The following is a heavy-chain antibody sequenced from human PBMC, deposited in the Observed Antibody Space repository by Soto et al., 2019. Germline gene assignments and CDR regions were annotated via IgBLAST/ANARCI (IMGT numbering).Heavy chain of an antibody. CDR1: GDAIYIGGYY. V-gene: IGHV4-31*03. CDR3: AKDGISTANWIDP. Sequence: SETLSLTCTVSGDAIYIGGYYWTWIRKHPGKGLEWIGYIYHTGKTYYNPSLESRVTMSVDTSKNQFSLKLASVTAADTAVYYCAKDGISTANWIDPWGQGTLVTVSS. J-gene: IGHJ5*02. CDR2: IYHTGKT. D-gene: IGHD2-2*01.